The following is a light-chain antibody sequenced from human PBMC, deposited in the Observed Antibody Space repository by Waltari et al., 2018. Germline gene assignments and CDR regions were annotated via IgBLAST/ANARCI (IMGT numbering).Light chain of an antibody. CDR3: QQYYSMPLT. CDR1: QSIFYSSNNKNY. Sequence: DIVMTQSPDSLAVSLGERASINCQSSQSIFYSSNNKNYLAWYQQKPGQPPKLLIYWASSREFGVPKRFSGSGSGTDFTLTISSLEAEDVAIYYCQQYYSMPLTFGPGTTVEI. J-gene: IGKJ3*01. V-gene: IGKV4-1*01. CDR2: WAS.